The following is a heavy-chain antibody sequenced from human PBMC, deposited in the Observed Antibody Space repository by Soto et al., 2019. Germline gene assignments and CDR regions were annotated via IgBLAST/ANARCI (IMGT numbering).Heavy chain of an antibody. CDR1: GDSISTSDHY. D-gene: IGHD3-3*01. CDR3: ATRFNTVSSYYFDY. J-gene: IGHJ4*02. Sequence: PSETLSLTCTFSGDSISTSDHYWGWIRQPPGKGLEWIASIYSNGDTYYNPSLKSRVTISVDTSKNHFSLKLSSVTAADTAVYYCATRFNTVSSYYFDYWGQGTLVTVSS. V-gene: IGHV4-39*02. CDR2: IYSNGDT.